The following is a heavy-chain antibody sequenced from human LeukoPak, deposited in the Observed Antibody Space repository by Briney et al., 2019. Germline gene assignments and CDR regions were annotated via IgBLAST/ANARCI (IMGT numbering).Heavy chain of an antibody. V-gene: IGHV3-53*04. D-gene: IGHD4-23*01. Sequence: GGSLRLSCAASGFTVSSNYMSWVRRAPGKGLEWVSVIYSGGSTYYADSVKGRFTISRHNSKNTLYLQMNSLRAEDTAVYYCARGLSYGGNSGAYYFDYWGQGTLVTVSS. CDR3: ARGLSYGGNSGAYYFDY. CDR2: IYSGGST. CDR1: GFTVSSNY. J-gene: IGHJ4*02.